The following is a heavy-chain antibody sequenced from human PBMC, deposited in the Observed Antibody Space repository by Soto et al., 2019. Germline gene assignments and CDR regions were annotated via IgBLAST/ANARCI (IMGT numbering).Heavy chain of an antibody. CDR2: ISYDGSNK. V-gene: IGHV3-30-3*01. J-gene: IGHJ4*02. CDR1: GFTFSSYA. CDR3: ARARYDSSGYYYHIFDY. D-gene: IGHD3-22*01. Sequence: PGGSLRLSCAASGFTFSSYAMHWVRQAPGKGPEWVAVISYDGSNKYYADSVKGRFTISRDNSKNTLYLQMNSLRAEDTAVYYCARARYDSSGYYYHIFDYWGQGTLVTVSS.